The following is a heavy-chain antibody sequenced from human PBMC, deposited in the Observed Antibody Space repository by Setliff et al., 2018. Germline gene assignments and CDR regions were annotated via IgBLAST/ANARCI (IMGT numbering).Heavy chain of an antibody. Sequence: ASVKVSCKASGGTLSSYAISWVRQAPGQGLEWMGGIIPILGIANYAQKFQGRVTITADESTSTAYMELSSLRSEDTAVYYCARDGVYSSSRGLFDYWGQGTLVTVSS. CDR1: GGTLSSYA. J-gene: IGHJ4*02. D-gene: IGHD6-13*01. CDR2: IIPILGIA. V-gene: IGHV1-69*10. CDR3: ARDGVYSSSRGLFDY.